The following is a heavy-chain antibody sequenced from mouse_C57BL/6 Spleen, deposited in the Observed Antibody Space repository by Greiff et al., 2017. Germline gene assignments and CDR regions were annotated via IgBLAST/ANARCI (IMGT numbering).Heavy chain of an antibody. Sequence: EVQLQQSGPGLVKPSQSLSLTCSVTGYSITSGYYWNWIRQFPGNKLEWMGYISYDGSNNYNPSLKNRISITRDTSKNQFFLKLNSVTTEDTAAYYCAREGWVRRYAMDYWGQGTSVTVSS. V-gene: IGHV3-6*01. CDR3: AREGWVRRYAMDY. CDR2: ISYDGSN. D-gene: IGHD2-3*01. J-gene: IGHJ4*01. CDR1: GYSITSGYY.